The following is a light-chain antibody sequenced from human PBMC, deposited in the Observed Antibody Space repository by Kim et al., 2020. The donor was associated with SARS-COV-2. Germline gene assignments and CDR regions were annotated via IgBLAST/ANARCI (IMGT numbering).Light chain of an antibody. V-gene: IGLV2-23*02. Sequence: QSALAQPASVSGSPGQSITISCTGTSSDVGRYNLVSWYQQRPGKAPKLMIYEVNKRPSGVSNRFSGSKSGNTASLTISGLQAEDEADYFCCSYAAISTFEMEFGGGTQLTVL. CDR3: CSYAAISTFEME. CDR2: EVN. J-gene: IGLJ3*02. CDR1: SSDVGRYNL.